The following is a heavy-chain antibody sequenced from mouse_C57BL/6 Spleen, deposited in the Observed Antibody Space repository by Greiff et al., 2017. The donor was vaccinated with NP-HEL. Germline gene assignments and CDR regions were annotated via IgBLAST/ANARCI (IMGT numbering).Heavy chain of an antibody. V-gene: IGHV1-81*01. Sequence: QVQLQQSGAELARPGASVKLSCTASGYTFTSYGLSWVKQRTGQGLEWLGELYPRSGNTYYNEKFKGTATLTADKSSSTAYMELRSLTAEDSAVYVCAIDDGYYFPFDYWGQGTTLTVSS. CDR1: GYTFTSYG. CDR3: AIDDGYYFPFDY. D-gene: IGHD2-3*01. J-gene: IGHJ2*01. CDR2: LYPRSGNT.